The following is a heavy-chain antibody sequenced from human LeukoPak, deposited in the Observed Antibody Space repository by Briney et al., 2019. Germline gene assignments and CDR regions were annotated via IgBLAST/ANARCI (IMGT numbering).Heavy chain of an antibody. V-gene: IGHV4-59*08. J-gene: IGHJ3*02. CDR2: IYNSGST. CDR3: ARRHKVGAGDALDI. D-gene: IGHD3-10*01. CDR1: GGSISNYY. Sequence: SETLSLTCTVSGGSISNYYWTWIRQPPGKGLEWIGYIYNSGSTNYNPSLKSRVTISVDTSKNQFSLKLSSVTAADTAVYYCARRHKVGAGDALDIWGQGTMVTVSS.